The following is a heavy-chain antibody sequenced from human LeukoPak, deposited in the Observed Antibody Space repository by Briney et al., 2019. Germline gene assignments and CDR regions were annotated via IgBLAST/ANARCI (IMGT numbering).Heavy chain of an antibody. CDR2: IKQDGSEK. D-gene: IGHD1-26*01. CDR3: ARDPTYYLRYGYFDS. V-gene: IGHV3-7*01. J-gene: IGHJ4*02. Sequence: GGSLRLSCAASGFTFSSYWMSWVRQAPGKGLEWVANIKQDGSEKYYVDSVKGRFTASRDNANNVLYLQMNSLRAEDTAVYYCARDPTYYLRYGYFDSWGQGTPVTVSS. CDR1: GFTFSSYW.